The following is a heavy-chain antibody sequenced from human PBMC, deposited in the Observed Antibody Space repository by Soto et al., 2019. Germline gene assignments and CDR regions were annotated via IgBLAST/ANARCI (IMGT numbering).Heavy chain of an antibody. CDR3: AREGHYYDSSGWAVQSAFDI. CDR2: IYYSGST. V-gene: IGHV4-31*03. Sequence: QVQLQESGPGLVKPSQTLSLTCTVSGGSISSGGYYWSWIRQHPGKGLEWIGYIYYSGSTYYNPSLKSRVTISVVTSKNQFSLKLSSVTAADTAVYYCAREGHYYDSSGWAVQSAFDIWGQGTMVTVSS. CDR1: GGSISSGGYY. D-gene: IGHD3-22*01. J-gene: IGHJ3*02.